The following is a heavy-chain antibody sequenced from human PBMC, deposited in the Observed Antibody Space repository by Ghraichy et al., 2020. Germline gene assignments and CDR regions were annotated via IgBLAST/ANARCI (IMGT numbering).Heavy chain of an antibody. CDR3: ARDLSPLGYCSGGTCGY. Sequence: GGSLRLSCVASGFIVSSSYMTWVRQAPGKGLEWVSVIYSGDSGGSTYYADSVKGRFTISRDNSKNTLYLQMNSLRAEDTAVYYCARDLSPLGYCSGGTCGYWGQGTPVTVSS. D-gene: IGHD2-15*01. CDR1: GFIVSSSY. V-gene: IGHV3-53*01. J-gene: IGHJ4*02. CDR2: IYSGDSGGST.